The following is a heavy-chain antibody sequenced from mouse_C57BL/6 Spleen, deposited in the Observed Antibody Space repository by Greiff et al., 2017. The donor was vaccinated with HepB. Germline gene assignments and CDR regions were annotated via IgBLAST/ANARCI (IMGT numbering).Heavy chain of an antibody. CDR3: ARVSDD. CDR2: IYPGSGST. J-gene: IGHJ2*01. CDR1: GYTFTSYW. V-gene: IGHV1-55*01. Sequence: QVQLQQPGAELVKPGASVKMSCKASGYTFTSYWITWVKQRPGQGLEWIGDIYPGSGSTNYNEKFKSKATLTVYTSSSTAYMQLSSLTSEDSAVYYCARVSDDWGQGTTLTVSS.